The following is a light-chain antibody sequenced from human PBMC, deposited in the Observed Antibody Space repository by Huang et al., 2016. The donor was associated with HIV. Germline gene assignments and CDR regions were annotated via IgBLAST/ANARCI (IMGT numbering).Light chain of an antibody. V-gene: IGKV3-15*01. CDR2: GSS. CDR3: HQYNNWLLS. CDR1: RSVSSN. J-gene: IGKJ4*01. Sequence: IVMTQSPVTLSVSPGERVTLSCRANRSVSSNLAWYQQRPGQAPRLLIYGSSTRAPGIPALFSGSGSGTDFSLTISSLQSEDFSLYYCHQYNNWLLSFGGGTRVDI.